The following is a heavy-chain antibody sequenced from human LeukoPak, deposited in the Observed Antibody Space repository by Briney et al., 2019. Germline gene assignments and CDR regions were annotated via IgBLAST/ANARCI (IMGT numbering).Heavy chain of an antibody. Sequence: ASVTVSFTASGYTFTIYYKHWVRQAPGQGQEWMGIINPSGGSTSYAQKFQGRVTMTRDTSTSTVYMELSSLRSEDTAVYYCARGAEGGYGYWGQGTLVTVSS. J-gene: IGHJ4*02. CDR2: INPSGGST. CDR1: GYTFTIYY. CDR3: ARGAEGGYGY. V-gene: IGHV1-46*01. D-gene: IGHD5-12*01.